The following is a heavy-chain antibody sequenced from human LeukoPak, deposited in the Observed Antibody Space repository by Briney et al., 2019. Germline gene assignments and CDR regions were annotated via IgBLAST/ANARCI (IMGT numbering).Heavy chain of an antibody. CDR3: ARRRSSSWTRGGWFDP. D-gene: IGHD6-13*01. V-gene: IGHV4-34*01. CDR1: GGSFSGYY. CDR2: INHSGST. Sequence: SGTLSLTCAVYGGSFSGYYWSWIRQPPGKGLEWIGEINHSGSTNYNPSLKSRVTISVDKSKNQFSLKLSSVTAADTAVYYCARRRSSSWTRGGWFDPWGQGTLVTVSS. J-gene: IGHJ5*02.